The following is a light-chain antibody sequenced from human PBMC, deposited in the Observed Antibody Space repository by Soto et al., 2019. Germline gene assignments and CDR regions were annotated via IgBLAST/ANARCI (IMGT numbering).Light chain of an antibody. CDR2: GAS. Sequence: EIVLTQSPGTLSLSPGERATLSCRATESVSSNIVCLQQKPGQAPRLLIYGASSRATGIPDRFSGSGSGTDFTLIISRVEPEDCAVYYCQQYGSSVWTFGQGTKVEIK. V-gene: IGKV3-20*01. CDR1: ESVSSN. CDR3: QQYGSSVWT. J-gene: IGKJ1*01.